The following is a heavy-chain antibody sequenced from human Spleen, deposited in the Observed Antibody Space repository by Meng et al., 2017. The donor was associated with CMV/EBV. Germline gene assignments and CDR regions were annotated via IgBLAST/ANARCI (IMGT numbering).Heavy chain of an antibody. D-gene: IGHD3-3*01. J-gene: IGHJ5*02. CDR2: INPKTGDT. CDR3: ARNALRCSEWPPGWFDL. Sequence: TSPGYYMHWVRPAPGHGPEWVGWINPKTGDTNYAQKFQGRVTMTRDTSISTAYMELNRLRSDDTAVYYCARNALRCSEWPPGWFDLWGQGTLVTVSS. CDR1: TSPGYY. V-gene: IGHV1-2*02.